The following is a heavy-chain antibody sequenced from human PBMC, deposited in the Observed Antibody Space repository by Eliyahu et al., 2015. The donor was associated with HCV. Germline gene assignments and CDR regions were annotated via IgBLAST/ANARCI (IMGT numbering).Heavy chain of an antibody. CDR1: GFSLSTSGVX. CDR2: IYWNDDK. V-gene: IGHV2-5*01. CDR3: AHTAQSDYYFDY. Sequence: QITLKESGPTLVKPTQTLTLTCTFSGFSLSTSGVXVGWXRXPPXKALEWLALIYWNDDKRYSXSLKSXXTITKDTSKNQVVLTMTNMDPVDTATYYCAHTAQSDYYFDYWGQGTLVTVSS. J-gene: IGHJ4*02.